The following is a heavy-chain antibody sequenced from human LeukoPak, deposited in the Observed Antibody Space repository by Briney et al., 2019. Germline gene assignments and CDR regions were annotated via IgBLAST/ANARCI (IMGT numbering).Heavy chain of an antibody. CDR1: GGSISTNSYS. J-gene: IGHJ6*03. Sequence: SETLSLTCTVSGGSISTNSYSWGWIRQPPGKGLEWIGTFYHSGNTFYTSSLESRLTISGDSSKNQFSLRLNSVTAADTAVYYCARGNLWDYRRYYYYMDVWGKGTTVTVSS. CDR2: FYHSGNT. CDR3: ARGNLWDYRRYYYYMDV. D-gene: IGHD4-11*01. V-gene: IGHV4-39*07.